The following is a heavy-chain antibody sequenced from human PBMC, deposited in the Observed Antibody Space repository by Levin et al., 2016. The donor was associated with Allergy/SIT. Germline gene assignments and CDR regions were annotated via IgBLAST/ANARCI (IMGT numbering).Heavy chain of an antibody. J-gene: IGHJ4*02. D-gene: IGHD1-1*01. V-gene: IGHV3-23*01. CDR1: GFTFSSYA. CDR3: AKASPLGSFALLQLFDY. CDR2: ISGSGGST. Sequence: GESLKISCAASGFTFSSYAMSWVRQAPGKGLEWVSAISGSGGSTYYADSVKGRFTISRDNSKNTLYLQMNSLRAEDTAVYYCAKASPLGSFALLQLFDYWGQGTLVTVSS.